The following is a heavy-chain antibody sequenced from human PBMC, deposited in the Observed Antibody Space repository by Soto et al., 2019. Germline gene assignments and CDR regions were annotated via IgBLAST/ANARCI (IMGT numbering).Heavy chain of an antibody. CDR2: IYYSGST. Sequence: PXETLSVTCTVSGGSISSYYWSWIRQPPGKGLDWIGYIYYSGSTNYNPSLKSRVTISVDTSKNQFSLKLSSVTAADTAVYYCARIPNTEHPSDAFDIWGQGTMVTVSS. J-gene: IGHJ3*02. V-gene: IGHV4-59*01. CDR1: GGSISSYY. D-gene: IGHD2-21*01. CDR3: ARIPNTEHPSDAFDI.